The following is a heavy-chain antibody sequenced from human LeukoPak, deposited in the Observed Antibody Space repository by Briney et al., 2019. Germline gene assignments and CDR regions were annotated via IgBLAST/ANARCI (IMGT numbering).Heavy chain of an antibody. CDR3: ARGAKDFDL. V-gene: IGHV4-34*01. Sequence: SETLSLTCAVYGGSFSGYYWSWIRQPPGKGLEWIGEINHSGSTNYNLSLKSRVTISVDTSKNQFSLKLSSVTAADTAVYYCARGAKDFDLWGRGTLVTVSS. CDR1: GGSFSGYY. J-gene: IGHJ2*01. CDR2: INHSGST.